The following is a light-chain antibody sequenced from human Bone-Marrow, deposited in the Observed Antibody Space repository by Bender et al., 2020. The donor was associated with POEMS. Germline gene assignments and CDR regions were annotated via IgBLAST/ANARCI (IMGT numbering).Light chain of an antibody. V-gene: IGLV2-8*01. CDR2: QGF. J-gene: IGLJ3*02. CDR1: SSDIGTNTY. CDR3: CSYSSSSRRWV. Sequence: QSALIQPPSASGSPGQSVTISCTGTSSDIGTNTYVSWYQQHPGKAPKLLIYQGFERPSGVPDRFSGSKSDNTTASLTISGLRAEDEADYFCCSYSSSSRRWVFGGGTKLTVL.